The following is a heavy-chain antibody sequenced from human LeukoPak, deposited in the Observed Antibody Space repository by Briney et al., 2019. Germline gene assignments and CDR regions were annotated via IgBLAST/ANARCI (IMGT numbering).Heavy chain of an antibody. CDR2: ISAYDGNT. V-gene: IGHV1-18*01. D-gene: IGHD3-3*01. CDR3: ARDQTLGVVNI. Sequence: GASVKVSCKASGYTSTSYGISWVRQAPGQGLEWMGWISAYDGNTNYAQKLQGRVTMTTDTSTSTAYMELRSLRSDDTAVYYCARDQTLGVVNIWGQGTLVTVSS. CDR1: GYTSTSYG. J-gene: IGHJ4*02.